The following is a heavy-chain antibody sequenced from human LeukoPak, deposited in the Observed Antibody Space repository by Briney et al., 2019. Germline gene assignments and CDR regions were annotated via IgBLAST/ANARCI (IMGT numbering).Heavy chain of an antibody. CDR1: GGTFSSYA. CDR2: IIPIFGTA. CDR3: ARSFEYSSSEELGYFDY. D-gene: IGHD6-6*01. J-gene: IGHJ4*02. V-gene: IGHV1-69*06. Sequence: SVKVSCKASGGTFSSYAISWVRQAPGQGLEWMGGIIPIFGTANYAQKFQGRVTITADKSTSTAYMELSSLRSEDTAVYYCARSFEYSSSEELGYFDYWGQGTLVTVSS.